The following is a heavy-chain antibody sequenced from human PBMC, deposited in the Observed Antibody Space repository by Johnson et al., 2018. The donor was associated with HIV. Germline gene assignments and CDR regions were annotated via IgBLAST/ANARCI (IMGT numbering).Heavy chain of an antibody. J-gene: IGHJ3*02. CDR1: GFTFSDYY. V-gene: IGHV3-11*04. D-gene: IGHD4/OR15-4a*01. Sequence: QVQLVESGGGLVKPGGSLRLSCAASGFTFSDYYMSWIRQAPGKGLEWVSFISSSGSTIYYADSVKGRFTISRDNAKNSLFLQMNSLRAEDTAVYYCARDSTPWGDDYVDYAFDIWGQGTLVTVSS. CDR2: ISSSGSTI. CDR3: ARDSTPWGDDYVDYAFDI.